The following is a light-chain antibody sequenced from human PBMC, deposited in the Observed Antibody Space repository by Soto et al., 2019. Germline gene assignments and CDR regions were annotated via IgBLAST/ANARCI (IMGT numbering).Light chain of an antibody. Sequence: DIQMTQSPSSLSASVGDRVTITCRASQSISSYLNWYQQKPGKAPKLLIYAASSLQSGVPSRFSGSGPGTDFTLTISSLQPEDFATYYCQQSYSTPLLFAFGPGTKVDIK. J-gene: IGKJ3*01. CDR2: AAS. CDR3: QQSYSTPLLFA. V-gene: IGKV1-39*01. CDR1: QSISSY.